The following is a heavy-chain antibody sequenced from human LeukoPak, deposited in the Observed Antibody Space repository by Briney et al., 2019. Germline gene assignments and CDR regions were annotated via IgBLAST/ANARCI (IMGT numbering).Heavy chain of an antibody. D-gene: IGHD3-10*01. CDR3: ARANSLMVRGVISYFDS. Sequence: PGGSLRLSCAASGFTFSSYAMTWVRQAPGKGLEWVSAISGSGTNTYYADSVKGRFTVSRDNSRNSLYLQMNSLRDEDTAVYFCARANSLMVRGVISYFDSWGQGTLVTVSS. V-gene: IGHV3-23*01. CDR2: ISGSGTNT. CDR1: GFTFSSYA. J-gene: IGHJ4*02.